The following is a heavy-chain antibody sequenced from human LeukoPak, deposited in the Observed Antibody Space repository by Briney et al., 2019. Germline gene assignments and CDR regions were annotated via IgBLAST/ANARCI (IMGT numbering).Heavy chain of an antibody. J-gene: IGHJ4*02. CDR3: AKNYDSSGYYSDY. D-gene: IGHD3-22*01. CDR1: GFTFSSYG. CDR2: IRYDGSNK. Sequence: PGGSLRLSCAASGFTFSSYGMHWARQAPGKGLEWVAFIRYDGSNKYYADSVKGRFTISRDNSKNTLYLQMNSLRAEDTAVHYCAKNYDSSGYYSDYWGQGTLVTVSS. V-gene: IGHV3-30*02.